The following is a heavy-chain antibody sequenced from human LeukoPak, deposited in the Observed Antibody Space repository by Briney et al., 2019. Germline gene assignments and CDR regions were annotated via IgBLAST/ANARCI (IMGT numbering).Heavy chain of an antibody. Sequence: GGSLRLSCAASGFTFSDYHMSWIRQAPGKGLEWVSAISGRAGTTYYADSVKGRFTISRDNSKNTLYLQMNSLRAEDTAVYYCLTVRKYLRVGWNSNFDYWGQGTLVTVSS. CDR1: GFTFSDYH. J-gene: IGHJ4*02. D-gene: IGHD1-7*01. CDR3: LTVRKYLRVGWNSNFDY. V-gene: IGHV3-23*01. CDR2: ISGRAGTT.